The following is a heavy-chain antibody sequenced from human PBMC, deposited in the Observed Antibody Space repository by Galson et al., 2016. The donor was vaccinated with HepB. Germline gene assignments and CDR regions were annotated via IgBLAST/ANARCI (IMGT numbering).Heavy chain of an antibody. Sequence: SLRLSCAASGFTFSSSSMTWVRQAPGKGLEWISYISTSSTVIYYADSVKGRFTISRGNAKSSLYLQMNSLSVEDTAVYYCARFVGQPLDYWGQGTLVTVPS. J-gene: IGHJ4*02. V-gene: IGHV3-48*01. CDR1: GFTFSSSS. CDR2: ISTSSTVI. CDR3: ARFVGQPLDY.